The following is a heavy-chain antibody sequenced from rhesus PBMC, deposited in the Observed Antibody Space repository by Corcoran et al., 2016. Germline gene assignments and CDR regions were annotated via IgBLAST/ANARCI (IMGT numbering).Heavy chain of an antibody. Sequence: EVQLVESGGGLVQPGGSLRLSCAASGCTLGDYGMHWVRQAPGKGLEWVSSISSASNYIYYADSVKGRFTISRDNAKNSLSLQMSSLRVEDTAVYYCTGAVGWGQGVLVTVSS. J-gene: IGHJ4*01. CDR2: ISSASNYI. CDR3: TGAVG. V-gene: IGHV3-183*01. CDR1: GCTLGDYG.